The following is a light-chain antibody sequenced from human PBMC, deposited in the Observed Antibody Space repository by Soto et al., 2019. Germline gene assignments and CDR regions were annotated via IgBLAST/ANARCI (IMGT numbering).Light chain of an antibody. Sequence: VLAQSPSASASLGASVKLTCTLSSGHSTYAIAWHQQQPEKGPRYLMKVDSDGSHSKGDGIPDRFSGSSSGAERYLTISSLQSEDEADYYCQTWGAGIRVFGGGPKVTVL. CDR3: QTWGAGIRV. V-gene: IGLV4-69*01. CDR1: SGHSTYA. CDR2: VDSDGSH. J-gene: IGLJ2*01.